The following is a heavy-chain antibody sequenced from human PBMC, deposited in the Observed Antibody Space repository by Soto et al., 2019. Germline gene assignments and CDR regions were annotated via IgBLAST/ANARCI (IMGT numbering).Heavy chain of an antibody. CDR2: IYPGDPDT. V-gene: IGHV5-51*01. CDR1: GYSFTSYW. CDR3: ARHHTARGYYYYGMDV. D-gene: IGHD5-18*01. J-gene: IGHJ6*02. Sequence: PGESLKTSCQGSGYSFTSYWIGGVRQMPGKGLEWMGIIYPGDPDTRYSPSFQGQVTIPADKSISTAYLQWSSLKASDTAMYYCARHHTARGYYYYGMDVWGQGTTVTVSS.